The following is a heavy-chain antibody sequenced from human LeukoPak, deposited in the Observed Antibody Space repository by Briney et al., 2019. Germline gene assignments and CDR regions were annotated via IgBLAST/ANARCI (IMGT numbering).Heavy chain of an antibody. Sequence: EASVKVSCKASRGTFSNYAITWVRQAPGLGLEWMGRIIPIFGIANYAQKFQDRLTITADKSTSTAYMELSSLRSEDTAVYYCARDLDFWGQGTLVTVSS. CDR2: IIPIFGIA. V-gene: IGHV1-69*04. J-gene: IGHJ4*02. CDR3: ARDLDF. CDR1: RGTFSNYA.